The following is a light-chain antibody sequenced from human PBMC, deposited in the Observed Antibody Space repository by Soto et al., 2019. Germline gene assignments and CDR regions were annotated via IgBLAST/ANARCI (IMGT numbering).Light chain of an antibody. CDR3: QQRRNWLT. Sequence: EIGSTQSPSTVSLSQGERATLSCRASQSVSSYLAWYQQKPGQAPRLLIYDASNRATGIPARFSGSGSGTDFTLTISSLEPEDFAVYYCQQRRNWLTFGGGTKVDIK. J-gene: IGKJ4*01. V-gene: IGKV3-11*01. CDR2: DAS. CDR1: QSVSSY.